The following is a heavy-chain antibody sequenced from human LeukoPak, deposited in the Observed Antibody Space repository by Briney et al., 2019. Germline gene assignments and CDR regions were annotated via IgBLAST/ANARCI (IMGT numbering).Heavy chain of an antibody. CDR1: RLTFSNYW. Sequence: GGSLRLSCAASRLTFSNYWGHWVRQAPGKGLVWISRINGDGSSTAYADSVKGRFTISRDNAKNTVYLQMNSLKTEDTAVYYCTEMHRYNYWGQGTLVTVSS. CDR2: INGDGSST. V-gene: IGHV3-74*01. D-gene: IGHD5-24*01. J-gene: IGHJ4*02. CDR3: TEMHRYNY.